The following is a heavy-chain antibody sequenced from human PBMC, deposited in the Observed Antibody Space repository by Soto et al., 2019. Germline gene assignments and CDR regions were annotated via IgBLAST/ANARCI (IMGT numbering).Heavy chain of an antibody. J-gene: IGHJ3*02. Sequence: QVQLQESGPGLVKPSETLSLTCTVSGGSIRSYYWSWIRQPPGKGLEWIGYIFYSGSTNYNPSLKSRVTISVDTSKNQFSLKLSSVTAADTAVYYCARNYGHAFDIWGQWTMVTVSS. D-gene: IGHD1-7*01. CDR2: IFYSGST. V-gene: IGHV4-59*01. CDR3: ARNYGHAFDI. CDR1: GGSIRSYY.